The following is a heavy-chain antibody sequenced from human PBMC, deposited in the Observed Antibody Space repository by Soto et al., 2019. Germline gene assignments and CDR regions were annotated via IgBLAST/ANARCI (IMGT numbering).Heavy chain of an antibody. D-gene: IGHD2-21*01. CDR1: GFTFSSYA. J-gene: IGHJ6*02. CDR3: VRSEVWQPMDV. V-gene: IGHV3-23*01. Sequence: GGSLRLSCASSGFTFSSYAMSWVRQAPGKGLDWVSAISGSGGSTYYADSVKGRFTISRDNSKNTLYLQMNSLRAEDTAVYYCVRSEVWQPMDVWGQGTTVTVSS. CDR2: ISGSGGST.